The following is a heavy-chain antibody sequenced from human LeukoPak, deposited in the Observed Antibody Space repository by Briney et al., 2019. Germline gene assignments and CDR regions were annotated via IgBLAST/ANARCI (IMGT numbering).Heavy chain of an antibody. J-gene: IGHJ4*02. V-gene: IGHV3-21*01. CDR3: ARARSKYCSSGCLSTK. D-gene: IGHD2-15*01. CDR1: GFTFSSYS. CDR2: ISSSSSYI. Sequence: GGSLRLSCAASGFTFSSYSMNWVRQAPGKGLEWVSSISSSSSYIYYADSVKGRFTISRDNAKNSLYLQMNSLRAEDTAVYYCARARSKYCSSGCLSTKWGQGTLVTVSS.